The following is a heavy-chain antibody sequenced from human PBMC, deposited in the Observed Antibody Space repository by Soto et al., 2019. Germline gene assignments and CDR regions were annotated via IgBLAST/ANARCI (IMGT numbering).Heavy chain of an antibody. V-gene: IGHV1-3*01. Sequence: ASVKVSCKASGYSFTAYAVHWVRQAPGQRPEWMGSINAVHDITNYAQKFQGRVTITADKSTSTAYMELSSLRSEDTAVYYCASIATNYYYYMDVWGKGTTVTVSS. D-gene: IGHD6-13*01. CDR1: GYSFTAYA. CDR3: ASIATNYYYYMDV. CDR2: INAVHDIT. J-gene: IGHJ6*03.